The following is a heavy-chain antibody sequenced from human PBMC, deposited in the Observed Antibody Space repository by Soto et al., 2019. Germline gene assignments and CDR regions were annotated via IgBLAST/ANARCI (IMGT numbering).Heavy chain of an antibody. J-gene: IGHJ4*02. CDR2: ISSGSSDT. CDR1: GFTFSRVS. CDR3: ARVAY. V-gene: IGHV3-21*01. Sequence: AGGSELSCEASGFTFSRVSMNWVRQAPGKGLEWVASISSGSSDTWYADSVKGRFIISRDNAQNSLFLQMNTLRPEDTAMYYCARVAYWGPGTQVTVSS.